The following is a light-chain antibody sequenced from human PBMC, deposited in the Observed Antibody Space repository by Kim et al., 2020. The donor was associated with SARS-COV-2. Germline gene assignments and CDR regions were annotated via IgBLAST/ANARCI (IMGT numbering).Light chain of an antibody. Sequence: GRPASISCRSSKSLVYGDGTTYLSWIQQRQGQSPRRLIYKVSNRDSGVPDRFSGSGSGSEFTLKISRVEAEDVGVYYCMPGAHPFTFGQGTKLEI. CDR1: KSLVYGDGTTY. V-gene: IGKV2-30*01. CDR3: MPGAHPFT. J-gene: IGKJ2*01. CDR2: KVS.